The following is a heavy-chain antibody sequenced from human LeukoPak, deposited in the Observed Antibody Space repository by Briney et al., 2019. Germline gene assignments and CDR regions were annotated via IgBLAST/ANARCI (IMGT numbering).Heavy chain of an antibody. Sequence: SGTLSLTCAVSGGSISSGGYSWSWIRQPPGKGLEWIGYIYHSGSTYYNPSLKSRVTISVDRSKNQFSLKLSSVTAADTAVYYCAGSMVRGAPNWFDPWGQGTLVTVSS. CDR2: IYHSGST. V-gene: IGHV4-30-2*01. CDR1: GGSISSGGYS. D-gene: IGHD3-10*01. J-gene: IGHJ5*02. CDR3: AGSMVRGAPNWFDP.